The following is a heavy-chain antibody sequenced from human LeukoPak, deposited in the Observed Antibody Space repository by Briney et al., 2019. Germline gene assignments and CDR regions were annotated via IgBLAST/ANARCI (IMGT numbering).Heavy chain of an antibody. CDR1: GFTFSSYG. J-gene: IGHJ4*02. CDR2: ISGSGGST. D-gene: IGHD4-17*01. Sequence: PGGSLRLSCAASGFTFSSYGMSWVRQAPGKGLEWVSAISGSGGSTYYADSVKGRFTISRDNSKNTLYLQMNGLRAEDTAVYYCANDYGDYDGYFDYWGQGTLVTVSS. CDR3: ANDYGDYDGYFDY. V-gene: IGHV3-23*01.